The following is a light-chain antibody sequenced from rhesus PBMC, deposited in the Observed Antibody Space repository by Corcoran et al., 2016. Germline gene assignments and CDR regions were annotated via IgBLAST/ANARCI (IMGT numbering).Light chain of an antibody. CDR2: KAS. J-gene: IGKJ1*01. CDR1: ENVNNY. Sequence: DIQMTQSPSSLSASVGDRVTITCRASENVNNYLNWYQQKPGKAPKLLIYKASTLQSGVPSRFSGSGSGTDYTFTISSLQSVDVATYYCQHNYGTPWTFGQGTKVEIK. CDR3: QHNYGTPWT. V-gene: IGKV1-74*01.